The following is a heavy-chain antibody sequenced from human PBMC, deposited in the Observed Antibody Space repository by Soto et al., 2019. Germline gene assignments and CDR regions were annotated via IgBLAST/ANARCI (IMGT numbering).Heavy chain of an antibody. D-gene: IGHD2-21*02. V-gene: IGHV3-15*01. J-gene: IGHJ4*02. CDR2: IKSKTDGGTT. Sequence: KAGGSLRLSCAASGFTFSNAWMSWVRQAPGKGLEWVGRIKSKTDGGTTDYAAPVKGRFTISRDDPKNTLYLQMNSLKTEDTAVYYCTTDEYCGGDCYSGPLGFDYWGQGTLVTVSS. CDR1: GFTFSNAW. CDR3: TTDEYCGGDCYSGPLGFDY.